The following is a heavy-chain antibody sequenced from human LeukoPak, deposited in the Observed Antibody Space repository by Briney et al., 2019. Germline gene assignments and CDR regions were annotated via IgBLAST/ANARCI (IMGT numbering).Heavy chain of an antibody. CDR3: ARDIVGIGYYDSSGHEDY. V-gene: IGHV1-2*06. J-gene: IGHJ4*02. Sequence: ASVKVSCKASGYTFTGYYIHWVRQAPGQGLEWMGRINPNSGGTNYAQKFQGRVTMTRDTSISTAYMELSRLRADDTAVYYCARDIVGIGYYDSSGHEDYWGQGSLVTVSS. CDR2: INPNSGGT. D-gene: IGHD3-22*01. CDR1: GYTFTGYY.